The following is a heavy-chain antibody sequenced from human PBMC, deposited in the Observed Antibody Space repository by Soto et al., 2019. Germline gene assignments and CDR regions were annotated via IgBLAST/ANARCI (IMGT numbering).Heavy chain of an antibody. Sequence: GGSLRLSCAASGFTFSSYSMNWVRQAPGKGLEWVSYISSSSSTIYYADSVKGRFTISRDNAKNSLYLQMNSLRDEDTAVYYCARDQNNYYGSGSLNCFDPWGQGTLVTVSS. CDR3: ARDQNNYYGSGSLNCFDP. D-gene: IGHD3-10*01. V-gene: IGHV3-48*02. CDR1: GFTFSSYS. J-gene: IGHJ5*02. CDR2: ISSSSSTI.